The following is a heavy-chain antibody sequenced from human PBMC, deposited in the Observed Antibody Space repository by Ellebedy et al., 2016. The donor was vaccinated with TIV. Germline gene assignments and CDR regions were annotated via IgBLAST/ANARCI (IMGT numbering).Heavy chain of an antibody. V-gene: IGHV4-61*01. D-gene: IGHD6-6*01. Sequence: SETLSLTXTVSGGSVSSGSYYWSWIRQPPGKGLEWIGYIYYSGGTNYNPSLKSRVTISVDTSKNQFSLKLSSVTAADTAVYYCARVSIAARGPDFDYWGQGTLVTVSS. CDR1: GGSVSSGSYY. CDR3: ARVSIAARGPDFDY. J-gene: IGHJ4*02. CDR2: IYYSGGT.